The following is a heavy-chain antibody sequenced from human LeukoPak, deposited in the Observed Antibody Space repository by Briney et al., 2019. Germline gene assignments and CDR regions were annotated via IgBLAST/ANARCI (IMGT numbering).Heavy chain of an antibody. CDR2: IKQDGSEK. D-gene: IGHD1-14*01. CDR1: GFTFSNYW. V-gene: IGHV3-7*01. Sequence: GGSLRLSCAASGFTFSNYWMTWVRQAPGKGLELVANIKQDGSEKYYVDSVKGRFTISRDNAKNSLYLQMNSLRAEDTAVHYCARNQRRLDYWGQGTLDTVSS. J-gene: IGHJ4*02. CDR3: ARNQRRLDY.